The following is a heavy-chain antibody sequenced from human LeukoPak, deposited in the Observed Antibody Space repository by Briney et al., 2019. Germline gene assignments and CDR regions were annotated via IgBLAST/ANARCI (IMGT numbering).Heavy chain of an antibody. D-gene: IGHD2-2*01. CDR1: GFTVSSNY. CDR2: IYSGGST. V-gene: IGHV3-53*01. J-gene: IGHJ6*03. CDR3: AGKIPDIVVVPAARSVQVYYYYYMDV. Sequence: GGSLRLSCAASGFTVSSNYMSWVRQAPGKGLEWVSVIYSGGSTYYADSVKGRFTISRDNSKNTLYLQMNSLRAEDTAVYYCAGKIPDIVVVPAARSVQVYYYYYMDVWGKGTTVTVSS.